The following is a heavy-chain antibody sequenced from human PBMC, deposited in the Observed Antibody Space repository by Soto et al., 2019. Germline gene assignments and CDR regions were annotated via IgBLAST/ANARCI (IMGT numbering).Heavy chain of an antibody. Sequence: QVQLVESGGGVVQPGRSLRLSCAASGFTFSSYGMHWVRQAPGKGLEWVAVISYDGSNKYYADPVKGRFTISRDNSKNTLYLQMNSLRAEDTAVYYCATASWAGDSSGYYGDFDYWGQGTLVTVSS. CDR1: GFTFSSYG. CDR3: ATASWAGDSSGYYGDFDY. J-gene: IGHJ4*02. CDR2: ISYDGSNK. V-gene: IGHV3-30*03. D-gene: IGHD3-22*01.